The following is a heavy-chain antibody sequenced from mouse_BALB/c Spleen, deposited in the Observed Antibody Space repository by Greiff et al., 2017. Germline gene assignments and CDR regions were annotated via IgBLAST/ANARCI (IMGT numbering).Heavy chain of an antibody. V-gene: IGHV14-4*02. Sequence: EVQLQQSGAELVRSGASVKLSCTASGFNIKDYYMHWVKQRPEQGLEWIGWIDPENGDTEYAPKFQGKATMTADTSSNTAYLQLSSLTSEDTAVYYCNGVTGTEGWFAYWGQGTLVTVSA. D-gene: IGHD4-1*01. CDR3: NGVTGTEGWFAY. J-gene: IGHJ3*01. CDR1: GFNIKDYY. CDR2: IDPENGDT.